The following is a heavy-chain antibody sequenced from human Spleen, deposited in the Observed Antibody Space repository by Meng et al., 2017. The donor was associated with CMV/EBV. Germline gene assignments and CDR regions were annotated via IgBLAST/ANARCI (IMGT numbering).Heavy chain of an antibody. V-gene: IGHV3-49*04. CDR1: GFTFGDYA. CDR2: IRSKAYGGTT. Sequence: GESLKISCTASGFTFGDYAMSWVRQAPGKGLEWVGFIRSKAYGGTTEYAASVKGRFTISRDDSKSIAYLQMNSLKTEDTAVYYCTRTLVWFGELLLDYWGQGTTVTVSS. CDR3: TRTLVWFGELLLDY. J-gene: IGHJ6*02. D-gene: IGHD3-10*01.